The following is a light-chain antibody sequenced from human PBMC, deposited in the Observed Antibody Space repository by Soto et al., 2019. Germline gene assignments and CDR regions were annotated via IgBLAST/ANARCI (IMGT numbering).Light chain of an antibody. J-gene: IGKJ2*01. Sequence: DIEMTQSPSTLSASVGDRVTITCRARQSITTWLAWYQQKPGKAPKLLIYKATNVQTGVPSRFSGSGSGTEFSLTISSLQPEDFAIYYCQQYNDYQYTFGQGTKLEIK. V-gene: IGKV1-5*03. CDR1: QSITTW. CDR2: KAT. CDR3: QQYNDYQYT.